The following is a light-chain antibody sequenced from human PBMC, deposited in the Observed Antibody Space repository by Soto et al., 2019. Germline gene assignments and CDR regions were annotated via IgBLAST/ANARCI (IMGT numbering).Light chain of an antibody. CDR2: RNN. CDR1: SSNIGSNY. J-gene: IGLJ2*01. Sequence: QSVLTQPPSASGTPGQRVTISCSGSSSNIGSNYVYWYQQLPGTAPKLLIYRNNQRPSGVPDRFSGSKSGTSASLAISGLRSEDEADYYCAAWDDSLSGVVFGGWINLTVL. CDR3: AAWDDSLSGVV. V-gene: IGLV1-47*01.